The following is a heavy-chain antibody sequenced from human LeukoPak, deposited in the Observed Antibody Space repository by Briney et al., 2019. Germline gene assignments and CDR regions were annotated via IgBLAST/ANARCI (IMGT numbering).Heavy chain of an antibody. CDR1: GFTFSSYA. Sequence: PGGSLRLSCAASGFTFSSYAMSWVRQAPGKGLEWVSAISGSGGSTYYADSVKGRFTIPRDNSKNTLYLQMNSLRAEDTAVYYCAKDLGFTYYYGSGSYYNRPFDYWGQGTLVTVSS. CDR3: AKDLGFTYYYGSGSYYNRPFDY. D-gene: IGHD3-10*01. CDR2: ISGSGGST. J-gene: IGHJ4*02. V-gene: IGHV3-23*01.